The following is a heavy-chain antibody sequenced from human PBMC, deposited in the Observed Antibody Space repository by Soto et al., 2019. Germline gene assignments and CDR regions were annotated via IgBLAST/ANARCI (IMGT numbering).Heavy chain of an antibody. CDR2: IYWDDDK. V-gene: IGHV2-5*02. CDR1: GFSLTTSGVG. Sequence: QITLNESGPTVVRPTETLTLTCRFSGFSLTTSGVGVGWIRQSPGKAPEWLALIYWDDDKGYSASLKSRLTITKDTSKNQVVLTVSDLDPTDTATYYCAHRVLRTVFGLVTTTAIYFDFWGQGTPVAVSS. J-gene: IGHJ4*02. CDR3: AHRVLRTVFGLVTTTAIYFDF. D-gene: IGHD3-3*01.